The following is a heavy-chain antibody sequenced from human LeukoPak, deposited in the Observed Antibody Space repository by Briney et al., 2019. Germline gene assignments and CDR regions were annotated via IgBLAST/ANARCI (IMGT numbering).Heavy chain of an antibody. J-gene: IGHJ4*02. V-gene: IGHV4-34*01. CDR1: GGSFSGYY. CDR3: AKGVSPDY. Sequence: SETLSLTCAVYGGSFSGYYWSWIRQPPGKGLEWIGEINHSGSTNYNPSLKSRVTISVDTSKNQFSLKLSSVAAADTAVYYCAKGVSPDYWGQGTLVTVSS. CDR2: INHSGST.